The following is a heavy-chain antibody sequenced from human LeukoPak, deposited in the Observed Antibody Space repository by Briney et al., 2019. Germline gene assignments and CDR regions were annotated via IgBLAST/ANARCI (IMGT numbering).Heavy chain of an antibody. CDR3: ARTIVVVAYYYYMDV. V-gene: IGHV4-38-2*01. Sequence: SETLSLTCAVSGYSISSGYYWGWIRQPPGKALEWIGSIYHSGSTYYNPSLKSRVTISVDTSKNQFSLKLSSVTAADTAVYYCARTIVVVAYYYYMDVWGKGTTVTVSS. J-gene: IGHJ6*03. CDR2: IYHSGST. D-gene: IGHD2-2*01. CDR1: GYSISSGYY.